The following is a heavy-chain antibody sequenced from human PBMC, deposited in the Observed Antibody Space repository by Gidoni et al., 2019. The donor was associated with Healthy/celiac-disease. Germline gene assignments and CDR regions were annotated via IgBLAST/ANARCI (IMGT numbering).Heavy chain of an antibody. CDR1: GLTFRNAW. CDR3: TTAGTGTRKKRFDY. CDR2: IKSRTDGGTT. J-gene: IGHJ4*02. V-gene: IGHV3-15*01. D-gene: IGHD1-7*01. Sequence: EVQLVESGGGLVKPGGSLRLSCAASGLTFRNAWVSWVRQAPGKGLEWVGRIKSRTDGGTTDYAAPVKGRFTISRDDSKNTLYLQMNSLKTEDTAVYYCTTAGTGTRKKRFDYWGQGTLVTVSS.